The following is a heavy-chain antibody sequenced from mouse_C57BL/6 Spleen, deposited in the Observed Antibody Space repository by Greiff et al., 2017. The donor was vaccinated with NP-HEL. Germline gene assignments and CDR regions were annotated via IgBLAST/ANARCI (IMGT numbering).Heavy chain of an antibody. CDR1: GYTFTDHT. CDR2: IYPRDGST. J-gene: IGHJ3*01. V-gene: IGHV1-78*01. CDR3: ARVEDYGSSYTAWFAY. Sequence: VQLQQSDAELVKPGASVKISCKVSGYTFTDHTIHWMKQRPEQGLEWIGYIYPRDGSTKYNEKFKGKATLTADKSSSTAYMQLNSLTSEDSAVYFCARVEDYGSSYTAWFAYWGQGTLVTVSA. D-gene: IGHD1-1*01.